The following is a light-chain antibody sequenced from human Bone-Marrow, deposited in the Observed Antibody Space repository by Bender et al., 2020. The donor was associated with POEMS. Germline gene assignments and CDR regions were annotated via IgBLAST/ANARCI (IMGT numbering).Light chain of an antibody. CDR2: DMR. CDR1: SSDIGSYSY. CDR3: SSYTPSTTLV. J-gene: IGLJ2*01. V-gene: IGLV2-14*03. Sequence: QSALTQPASVSGSPGQSITISCTGTSSDIGSYSYVSWYQQHPGKAPKLMIYDMRQRPSGVSNCFSGSNSGHTASLTVSGFQAGEEADYYCSSYTPSTTLVFGGGTKVTVL.